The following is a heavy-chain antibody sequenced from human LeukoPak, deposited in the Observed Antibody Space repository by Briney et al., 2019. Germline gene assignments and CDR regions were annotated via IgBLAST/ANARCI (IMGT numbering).Heavy chain of an antibody. CDR1: GYTFTGYY. CDR2: INPSSGGT. D-gene: IGHD3-22*01. Sequence: ASVKVSCKASGYTFTGYYMHWVRQAPGQGLEWMGWINPSSGGTNYAQKFQGRVTMTRDTSISTAYMELSRLRSDDTAVYYCAGWRYYYDSSGYYYRNQYGMDVWGQGTTVTVSS. CDR3: AGWRYYYDSSGYYYRNQYGMDV. J-gene: IGHJ6*02. V-gene: IGHV1-2*02.